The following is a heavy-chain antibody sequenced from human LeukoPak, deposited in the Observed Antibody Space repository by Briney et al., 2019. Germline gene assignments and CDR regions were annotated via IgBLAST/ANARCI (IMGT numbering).Heavy chain of an antibody. CDR2: INPNSGGT. J-gene: IGHJ4*02. CDR3: ARDFYSYSCVD. Sequence: GASVKVSCKASGYTFTGYYMHWVRQAPGQGLEWMGRINPNSGGTNYTQKFQGRVTMTRDTSISTAYMELSRLRSDDTAVYYCARDFYSYSCVDWGQGTLVTVSS. D-gene: IGHD3-10*02. CDR1: GYTFTGYY. V-gene: IGHV1-2*06.